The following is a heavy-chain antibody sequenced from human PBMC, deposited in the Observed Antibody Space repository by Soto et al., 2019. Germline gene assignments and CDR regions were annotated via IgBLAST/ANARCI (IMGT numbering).Heavy chain of an antibody. J-gene: IGHJ5*02. Sequence: QVQLVQSGAEVKKPGSSVKVSCKASGGTFSSYAISWVRQAPGQGLEWMGGIIPIFGTANYAQKFQGRVTITADESTSTAYMEPSSLRSEDTAVYYCARDAYCGGDCYRGWFDPWGQGTLVTVSS. CDR3: ARDAYCGGDCYRGWFDP. CDR2: IIPIFGTA. V-gene: IGHV1-69*01. D-gene: IGHD2-21*02. CDR1: GGTFSSYA.